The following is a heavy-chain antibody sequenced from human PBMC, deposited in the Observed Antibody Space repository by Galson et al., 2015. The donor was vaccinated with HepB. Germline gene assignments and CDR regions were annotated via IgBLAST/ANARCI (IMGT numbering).Heavy chain of an antibody. CDR1: GGSVSSGSYY. Sequence: ETLSLTCTVSGGSVSSGSYYWSWIRQPPGRGLEWIGKIHDSGNTNYNPSLKSRVTISIDTSKNQFSLKVTSVTAADTAVYYCARDRLVPRYFDLWGRGTLVTVSS. J-gene: IGHJ2*01. CDR2: IHDSGNT. CDR3: ARDRLVPRYFDL. D-gene: IGHD6-6*01. V-gene: IGHV4-61*01.